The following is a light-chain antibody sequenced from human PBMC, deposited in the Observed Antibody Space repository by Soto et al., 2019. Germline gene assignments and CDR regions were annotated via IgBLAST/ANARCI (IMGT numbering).Light chain of an antibody. J-gene: IGKJ1*01. Sequence: EIVLTQSPGTLSLSPGERATLSCRASQSVSSSYLAWYQQKPGQAPRLLIYGASSRATGIPVRFSGSGSGTDFTLTISRLEPEDFAVYYCQQYASSPWTFGQGTKVEIQ. CDR3: QQYASSPWT. CDR2: GAS. CDR1: QSVSSSY. V-gene: IGKV3-20*01.